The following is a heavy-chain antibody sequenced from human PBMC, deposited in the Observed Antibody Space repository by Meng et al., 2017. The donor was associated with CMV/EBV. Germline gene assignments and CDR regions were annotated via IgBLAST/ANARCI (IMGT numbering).Heavy chain of an antibody. CDR1: GGSISSGSYY. D-gene: IGHD6-6*01. CDR2: IYTSGST. Sequence: VQLQESGPGLVKPSQTLSLTCTVSGGSISSGSYYWSWIRQPAGKGLEWIGRIYTSGSTNYNPSLKSRVTISVDTSKNQFSLKLSPVTAADTAVYYCARDKEEYSSSRGSLFDYWGQGTLVTVSS. V-gene: IGHV4-61*02. CDR3: ARDKEEYSSSRGSLFDY. J-gene: IGHJ4*02.